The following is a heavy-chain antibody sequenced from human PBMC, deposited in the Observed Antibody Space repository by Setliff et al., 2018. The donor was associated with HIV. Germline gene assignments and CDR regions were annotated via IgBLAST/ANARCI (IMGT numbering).Heavy chain of an antibody. CDR1: TDSFSNFH. D-gene: IGHD3-10*01. Sequence: PSETLSLTCSVSTDSFSNFHWSWMRQPAGKGLEWIGRIYFSGSTNYNPSLKSRVTISVDTSKKQFSLKLRSVTAADTAVYYCARDRYAGEIDYWGQGTLVTVSS. CDR3: ARDRYAGEIDY. J-gene: IGHJ4*02. CDR2: IYFSGST. V-gene: IGHV4-4*07.